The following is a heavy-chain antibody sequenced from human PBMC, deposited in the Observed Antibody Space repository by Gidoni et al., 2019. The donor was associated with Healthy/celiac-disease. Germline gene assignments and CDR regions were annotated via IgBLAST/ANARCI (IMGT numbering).Heavy chain of an antibody. D-gene: IGHD3-22*01. CDR2: MNPNSGNT. CDR3: ASGDYDSSGYDYYYYGMDV. V-gene: IGHV1-8*01. Sequence: QVQLVQSGAEVKKPGASVKVSCKASGYTFTSYDINWVRQATGQGLEWMGWMNPNSGNTGYAQKFQGRVTMTRNTSISTAYMELSSLRSEDTAVYYCASGDYDSSGYDYYYYGMDVWGQGTTVTVSS. CDR1: GYTFTSYD. J-gene: IGHJ6*02.